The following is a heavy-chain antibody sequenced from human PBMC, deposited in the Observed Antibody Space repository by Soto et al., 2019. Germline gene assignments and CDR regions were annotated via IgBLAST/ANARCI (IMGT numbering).Heavy chain of an antibody. J-gene: IGHJ4*02. CDR2: IYYSGNT. CDR3: ARESLTGSLAY. CDR1: GGSISSYY. D-gene: IGHD3-16*01. V-gene: IGHV4-59*01. Sequence: SETLSLTCTVSGGSISSYYWSWIRQPPGKGLEWIGYIYYSGNTNYNPSLKSRVTISVDTSKNQFSLKLSSVTAADTAVYYCARESLTGSLAYWGQGTLVTVSS.